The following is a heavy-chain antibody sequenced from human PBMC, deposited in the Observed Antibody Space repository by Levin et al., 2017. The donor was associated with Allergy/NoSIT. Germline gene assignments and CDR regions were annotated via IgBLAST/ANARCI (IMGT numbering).Heavy chain of an antibody. CDR1: GDSISTYY. Sequence: PGGSLRLSCSVSGDSISTYYWNWIRQPPGKGLEWIGYIYDSGSTNHNPSLKSRVTISVETSKNQLSLKLSSVTAADTAVYYCARSYKKGSDYYYYYMDVWGKGTTVTVSS. J-gene: IGHJ6*03. V-gene: IGHV4-59*01. D-gene: IGHD5-24*01. CDR2: IYDSGST. CDR3: ARSYKKGSDYYYYYMDV.